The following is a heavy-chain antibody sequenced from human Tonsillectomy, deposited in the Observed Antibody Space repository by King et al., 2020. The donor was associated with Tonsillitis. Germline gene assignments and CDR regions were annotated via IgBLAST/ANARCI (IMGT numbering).Heavy chain of an antibody. CDR3: ARDPVDSSAWYMDGMDV. CDR2: INPSGGST. Sequence: QLVQSGAEVKKPGASVTVSCKASGYTFTSYYMHWVRQAPGQGLEWMGIINPSGGSTSYAQKFQGRVTMTRDTSTNTVYMELSSLRSEDTAVYYCARDPVDSSAWYMDGMDVWGQGTTVTVSS. CDR1: GYTFTSYY. D-gene: IGHD6-19*01. V-gene: IGHV1-46*03. J-gene: IGHJ6*02.